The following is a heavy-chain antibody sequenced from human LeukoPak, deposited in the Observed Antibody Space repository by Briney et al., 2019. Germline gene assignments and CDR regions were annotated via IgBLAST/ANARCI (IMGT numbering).Heavy chain of an antibody. Sequence: ASVKVSCKASGYTFTSYDINWVRQATGQGLEWMGWVSPNSGDTGYAQEFQGRVTMTRDTSTSTAYMELSSLTSDDTAVYYCARQDVVRGVRPFYWFDPWGQGTLVIVSS. CDR3: ARQDVVRGVRPFYWFDP. CDR2: VSPNSGDT. J-gene: IGHJ5*02. V-gene: IGHV1-8*01. CDR1: GYTFTSYD. D-gene: IGHD3-10*01.